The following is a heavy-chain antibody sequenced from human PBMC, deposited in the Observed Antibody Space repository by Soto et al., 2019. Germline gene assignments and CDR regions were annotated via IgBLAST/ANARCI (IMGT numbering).Heavy chain of an antibody. CDR3: ARDTWAQWLPNNDY. CDR1: GGSITNYT. Sequence: QVQMVQSGAEVKKPGSSVKVSCRLSGGSITNYTFSWVRQAPGQGLEWMGRIVAILGTASQAQKFQGRVTTTADNLTNTVHMEVASLTSEDTAIYYCARDTWAQWLPNNDYWGQGTLVTVSS. D-gene: IGHD6-19*01. V-gene: IGHV1-69*08. J-gene: IGHJ4*02. CDR2: IVAILGTA.